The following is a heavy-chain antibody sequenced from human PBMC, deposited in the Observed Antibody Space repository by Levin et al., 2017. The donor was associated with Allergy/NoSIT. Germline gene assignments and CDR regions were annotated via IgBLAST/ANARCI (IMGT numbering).Heavy chain of an antibody. D-gene: IGHD2-2*01. J-gene: IGHJ5*02. V-gene: IGHV3-23*01. CDR3: ATWVGLENYCTRTSCLGWFDT. CDR2: ITRSADTT. CDR1: GFTFSSYA. Sequence: GGSLRLSCAASGFTFSSYAMSWVRQAPGKGLEWVSGITRSADTTYYPDSVKGRFSISRDNSKNALYLQITSLRAEDTAVYYCATWVGLENYCTRTSCLGWFDTWGQGTLVTVSS.